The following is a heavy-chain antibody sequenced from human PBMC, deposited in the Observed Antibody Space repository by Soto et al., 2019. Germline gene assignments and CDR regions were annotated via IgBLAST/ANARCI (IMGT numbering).Heavy chain of an antibody. CDR2: IYWDDDK. CDR3: AHSFPYSGYPSPDYYYGMDV. CDR1: GFSLSTSGVG. V-gene: IGHV2-5*02. J-gene: IGHJ6*02. Sequence: QITLKESGPTLVKPTQTLTLTCTFSGFSLSTSGVGVGWIRQPPGKALEWLALIYWDDDKRYSPSLKSRLTITKDTSKNQVVLTMTNMDPVDTATYYCAHSFPYSGYPSPDYYYGMDVWGQGTTVTVSS. D-gene: IGHD5-12*01.